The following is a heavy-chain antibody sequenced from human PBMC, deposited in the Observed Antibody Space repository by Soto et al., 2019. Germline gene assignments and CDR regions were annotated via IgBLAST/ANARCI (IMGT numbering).Heavy chain of an antibody. CDR1: DTTHW. V-gene: IGHV5-51*01. J-gene: IGHJ6*01. Sequence: PGESLKISCKASDTTHWIGWVRQKPGQGLEWMGVIYPGDSDTKYSPSFQGQATISVDKSISTAYLYWSSLKASDTATYYCARLVHYFFSMDVWGLGTTVTVSS. CDR2: IYPGDSDT. CDR3: ARLVHYFFSMDV. D-gene: IGHD3-10*02.